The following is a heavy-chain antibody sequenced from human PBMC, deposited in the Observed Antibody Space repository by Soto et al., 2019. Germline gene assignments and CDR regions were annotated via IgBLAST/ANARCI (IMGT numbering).Heavy chain of an antibody. CDR1: GGTFSSYA. CDR2: IIPIFGTA. V-gene: IGHV1-69*13. Sequence: SVKVSCKASGGTFSSYAISWVRQAPRQGLEWMGGIIPIFGTANYAQKFQGRVTITADESTSTAYMELSSLRSEDTAVYYCARGRATVTTDDAFDIWGQGTMVTVSS. J-gene: IGHJ3*02. D-gene: IGHD4-17*01. CDR3: ARGRATVTTDDAFDI.